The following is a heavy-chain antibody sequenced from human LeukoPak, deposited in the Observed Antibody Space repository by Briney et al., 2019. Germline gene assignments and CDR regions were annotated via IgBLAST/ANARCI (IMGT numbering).Heavy chain of an antibody. Sequence: GGSLRLSCAASGFTFRDYGMQWVRQAPGKGLECLAVIWSGGYIADYAESVRGRFTISRDDSKNTVHLQMNSLRAEDTAMYFCTRVGMVGTWTDNWGQGTLVTVSS. J-gene: IGHJ4*02. CDR2: IWSGGYIA. CDR1: GFTFRDYG. D-gene: IGHD3-3*01. CDR3: TRVGMVGTWTDN. V-gene: IGHV3-33*03.